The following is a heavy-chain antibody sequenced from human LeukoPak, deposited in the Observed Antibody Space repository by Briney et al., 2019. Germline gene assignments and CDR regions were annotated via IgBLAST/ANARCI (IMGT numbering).Heavy chain of an antibody. D-gene: IGHD6-19*01. V-gene: IGHV3-7*01. CDR2: IKQDGCEN. J-gene: IGHJ4*02. CDR3: ATGNIAVAGTDY. Sequence: PAGSLRLSCAASGFSFSSYWMSWFRQAPGRGLEGVANIKQDGCENYYVDSVKGRVTISRDNARNSLYLQLNSLRAEDTAVYYCATGNIAVAGTDYWGQGTLVTVSS. CDR1: GFSFSSYW.